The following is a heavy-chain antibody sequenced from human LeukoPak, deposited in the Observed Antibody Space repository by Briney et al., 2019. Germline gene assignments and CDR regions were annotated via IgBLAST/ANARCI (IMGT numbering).Heavy chain of an antibody. CDR2: INPTSGGT. D-gene: IGHD2-2*01. J-gene: IGHJ5*02. V-gene: IGHV1-2*02. CDR1: AYTFNAFY. Sequence: GASVKVSCXASAYTFNAFYIHWVRQAPGQGLEWMGWINPTSGGTYYGQKFHGRLSLTRDTSTTTVYMEMTMLKSDDTATYYCARCRTGYYASRLDPWGQGTLVSVSS. CDR3: ARCRTGYYASRLDP.